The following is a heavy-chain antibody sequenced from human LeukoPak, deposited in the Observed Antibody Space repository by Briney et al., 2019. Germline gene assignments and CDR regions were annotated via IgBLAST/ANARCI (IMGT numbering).Heavy chain of an antibody. CDR2: ISSSSSTT. Sequence: PGGSLRLSCAASGFTFSSYTMNWVRQAPGKGLEWASYISSSSSTTDYADSVKGRFTISRDNAKNSLYLQMNSLRDEDTAVYYCARNYDILTRAFDYWGQGTLVTVSS. CDR1: GFTFSSYT. CDR3: ARNYDILTRAFDY. V-gene: IGHV3-48*02. J-gene: IGHJ4*02. D-gene: IGHD3-9*01.